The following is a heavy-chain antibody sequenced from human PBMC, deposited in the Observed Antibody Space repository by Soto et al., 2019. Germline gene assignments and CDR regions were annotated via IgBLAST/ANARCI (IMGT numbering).Heavy chain of an antibody. J-gene: IGHJ4*02. CDR3: ARGLISGSHYSGGWYYFDS. D-gene: IGHD1-26*01. V-gene: IGHV4-34*01. CDR2: INHSGSA. CDR1: GGSFSDYI. Sequence: SETLSLTCDVYGGSFSDYIWTWIRQTPGKGLQWIGQINHSGSANYNPSPKSRVTISVHTSSSQFSLELSSVTAADTAVYYCARGLISGSHYSGGWYYFDSWGQGTQVTVSS.